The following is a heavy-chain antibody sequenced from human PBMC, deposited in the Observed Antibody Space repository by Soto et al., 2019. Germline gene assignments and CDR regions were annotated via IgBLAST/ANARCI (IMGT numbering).Heavy chain of an antibody. CDR3: ARGDVASYYDFWSGYLNWFDP. J-gene: IGHJ5*02. Sequence: ASVKVSCKASGYTFTSYDINWVRQATGQGLEWMGWMNPNSGNTGYAQKFQGRVTMTRNTSISTAYMELSSLRSEDTAVYYCARGDVASYYDFWSGYLNWFDPWGQGTLVTVSS. V-gene: IGHV1-8*01. CDR2: MNPNSGNT. CDR1: GYTFTSYD. D-gene: IGHD3-3*01.